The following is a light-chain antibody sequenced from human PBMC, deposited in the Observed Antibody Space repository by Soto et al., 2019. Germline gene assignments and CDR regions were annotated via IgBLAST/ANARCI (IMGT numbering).Light chain of an antibody. CDR1: MSNIGGNS. J-gene: IGLJ1*01. CDR3: GSWDSSLSAYV. Sequence: VMTQPPSVSAAPGKKCTISCSGSMSNIGGNSVSWYQQLPGTAPKLLIYDDNKRPSGIPDRFSGSKSGTSATLGITGFQNGDEADYYCGSWDSSLSAYVFGTGTKVTVL. V-gene: IGLV1-51*01. CDR2: DDN.